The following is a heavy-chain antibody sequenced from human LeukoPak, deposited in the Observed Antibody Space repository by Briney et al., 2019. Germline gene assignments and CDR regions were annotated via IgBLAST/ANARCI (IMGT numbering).Heavy chain of an antibody. V-gene: IGHV4-4*02. CDR2: IYHSGST. D-gene: IGHD4-17*01. CDR3: ASPRLAAAGMYDYGDYVPDY. CDR1: GGSISSSNW. Sequence: PSGTLSLTCAVSGGSISSSNWWSWVRQPPGKGLEWIGEIYHSGSTNYNPSLKSRVTISVDTSKNQFSLKLSSVTAADTAVYYCASPRLAAAGMYDYGDYVPDYWGQGTLVTVSS. J-gene: IGHJ4*01.